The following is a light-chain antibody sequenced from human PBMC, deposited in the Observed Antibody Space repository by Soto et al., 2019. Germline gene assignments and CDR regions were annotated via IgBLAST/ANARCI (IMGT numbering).Light chain of an antibody. Sequence: EIVMTQSPATLSVSPGERATLSCRASQNVGNNLVWYQQKPGQAPRLLIYGASTRATGVAARFSGSGSATDFTLTISSLEPEDFAVYYCQQRARWPSTFGPGTKVDIK. CDR1: QNVGNN. V-gene: IGKV3D-15*01. CDR2: GAS. J-gene: IGKJ2*02. CDR3: QQRARWPST.